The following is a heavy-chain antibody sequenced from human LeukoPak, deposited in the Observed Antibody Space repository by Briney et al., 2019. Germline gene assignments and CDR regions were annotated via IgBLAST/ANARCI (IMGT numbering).Heavy chain of an antibody. D-gene: IGHD6-19*01. J-gene: IGHJ4*02. V-gene: IGHV4-59*08. CDR3: ARQSGETIAVADIDY. CDR1: GGSISSYY. CDR2: IYYSGST. Sequence: SETLSLTCTVSGGSISSYYWSWIRQPPGKGLEWIGYIYYSGSTNYNPSLKSRVTISVDTSKNQFSLKLTSLTAADTAVHYCARQSGETIAVADIDYWGQGTLVTVSS.